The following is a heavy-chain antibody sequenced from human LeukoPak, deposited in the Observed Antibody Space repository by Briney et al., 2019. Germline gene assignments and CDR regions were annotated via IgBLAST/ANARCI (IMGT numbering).Heavy chain of an antibody. J-gene: IGHJ4*02. Sequence: PSETLSLTCTVSGGSISSSSYYWGWIRQPPGKGLEWIGSIYYSGSTYYNPSLKSRVTISVDTSKNQFSLKLSSVTAADTAVYYCARGPGYYYDSRSLDYWGQGTLVTVSS. CDR2: IYYSGST. CDR1: GGSISSSSYY. D-gene: IGHD3-22*01. V-gene: IGHV4-39*07. CDR3: ARGPGYYYDSRSLDY.